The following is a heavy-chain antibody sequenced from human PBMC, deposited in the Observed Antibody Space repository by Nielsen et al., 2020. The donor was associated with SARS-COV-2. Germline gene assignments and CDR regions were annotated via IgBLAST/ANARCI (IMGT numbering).Heavy chain of an antibody. CDR3: ARARRWLNSHYFDY. Sequence: SETLSLTCTVSGGSISSSSYYWGWIRQPPGKGLEWIGSIYYSGSTNYNPSLKSRVTISVDTSKNQFSLKLSSVTAADTAVYYCARARRWLNSHYFDYWGQGTLVTVSS. D-gene: IGHD5-24*01. CDR2: IYYSGST. CDR1: GGSISSSSYY. J-gene: IGHJ4*02. V-gene: IGHV4-39*07.